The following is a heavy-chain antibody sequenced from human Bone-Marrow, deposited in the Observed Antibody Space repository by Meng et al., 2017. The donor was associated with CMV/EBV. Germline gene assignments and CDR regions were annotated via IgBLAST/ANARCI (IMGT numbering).Heavy chain of an antibody. V-gene: IGHV1-69*04. CDR1: GGTFSSYT. CDR3: ARDIQVGLPRENNWFDP. CDR2: IIPILGIA. D-gene: IGHD2-21*01. Sequence: SVKVSCKGSGGTFSSYTISWVRQAPGQGLEWMGRIIPILGIANYAQKFQGRVTITADKSTSTAYMELSSLRSEDTAVYYCARDIQVGLPRENNWFDPWGQGTLVTVSS. J-gene: IGHJ5*02.